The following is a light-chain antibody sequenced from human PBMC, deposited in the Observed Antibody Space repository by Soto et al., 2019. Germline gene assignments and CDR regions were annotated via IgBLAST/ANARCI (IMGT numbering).Light chain of an antibody. CDR3: QQSYSTPIT. J-gene: IGKJ5*01. CDR1: QSVSSSY. Sequence: EIVLTQSPGTLSLSPGERATLSCRASQSVSSSYLAWYQQKPGQAPRLLIYGASRRATGIPDRFSGSGSGTDFTLTIGSLQPDDFATYYCQQSYSTPITFGQGTRLEIK. V-gene: IGKV3-20*01. CDR2: GAS.